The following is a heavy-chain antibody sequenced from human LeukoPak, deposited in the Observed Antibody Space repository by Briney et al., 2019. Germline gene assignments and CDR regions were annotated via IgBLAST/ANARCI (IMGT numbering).Heavy chain of an antibody. D-gene: IGHD2-15*01. CDR1: GGTFSSYA. CDR3: ARDPGDCSGGSCQAWFDP. Sequence: SVKVSCKASGGTFSSYAISWVRQAPGQGLEWMGGIIPIFGTANYAQKFQGRVTVTADESTSTAYMELSSLRSEDTAVYYCARDPGDCSGGSCQAWFDPWGQGTLVTVSS. V-gene: IGHV1-69*13. J-gene: IGHJ5*02. CDR2: IIPIFGTA.